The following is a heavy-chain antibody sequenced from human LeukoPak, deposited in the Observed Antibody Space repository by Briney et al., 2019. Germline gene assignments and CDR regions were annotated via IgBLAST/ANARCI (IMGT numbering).Heavy chain of an antibody. V-gene: IGHV3-23*01. Sequence: GGSLRLSCAASGFTFSSYAMSWVRQAPGKGLEWVSAISGSGGSTYYADSVKGRFTISRDNSKNTLYLQMNSLRAEDTAVYYCAKAKYYYGSGSYPLDYWGQGTLVTVSS. J-gene: IGHJ4*02. CDR1: GFTFSSYA. CDR3: AKAKYYYGSGSYPLDY. CDR2: ISGSGGST. D-gene: IGHD3-10*01.